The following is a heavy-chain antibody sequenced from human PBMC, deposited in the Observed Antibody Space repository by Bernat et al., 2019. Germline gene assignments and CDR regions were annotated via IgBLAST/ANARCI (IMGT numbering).Heavy chain of an antibody. CDR2: IKQDGSEK. CDR3: ARDHRMVGAPAADY. Sequence: EVQLVESGGGLVQPGESLRHSCAASGFTFNNYWMSWVRQAPEKGLEWVANIKQDGSEKYYVDSVKGRFTISRDNAKNSLYLQMNSLRAEDTAVYYCARDHRMVGAPAADYWGQGTLVTVSS. V-gene: IGHV3-7*03. D-gene: IGHD1-26*01. CDR1: GFTFNNYW. J-gene: IGHJ4*02.